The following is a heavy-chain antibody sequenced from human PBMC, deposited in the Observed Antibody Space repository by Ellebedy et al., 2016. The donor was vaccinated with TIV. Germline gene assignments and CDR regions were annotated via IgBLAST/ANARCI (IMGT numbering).Heavy chain of an antibody. Sequence: GESLKISCAVSGFSFSTYWMFWVRQAPGKGLVWVSRINTDGTITDYADSVKGRFTISRDNAKNTLYLQMNSLRADDTAVYYCARDYWGYWGQGTLVTVSS. J-gene: IGHJ4*02. V-gene: IGHV3-74*01. CDR3: ARDYWGY. D-gene: IGHD3-16*01. CDR1: GFSFSTYW. CDR2: INTDGTIT.